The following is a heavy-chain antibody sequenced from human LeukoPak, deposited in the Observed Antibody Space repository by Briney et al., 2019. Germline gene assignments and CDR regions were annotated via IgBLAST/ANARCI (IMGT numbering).Heavy chain of an antibody. CDR3: GRDDYDGSGSY. J-gene: IGHJ4*02. CDR2: ISGSGDSI. D-gene: IGHD3-22*01. Sequence: PGGFLRLSCVASGVSFSRDAMNWVRQAPGMGLEWLSYISGSGDSIYYADSVKGRFTISRDNSRNSLYLQMNSLRAEDTAVYFCGRDDYDGSGSYWGQGTLVTVSS. CDR1: GVSFSRDA. V-gene: IGHV3-48*04.